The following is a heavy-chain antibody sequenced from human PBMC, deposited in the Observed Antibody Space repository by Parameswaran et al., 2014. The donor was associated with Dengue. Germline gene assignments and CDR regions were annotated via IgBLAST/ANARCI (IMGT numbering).Heavy chain of an antibody. Sequence: VRQAPGKGLEWVAVISYDGSNKYYADSVKGRFTISRDNSKNTLYLQMNSLRAEDTAVYYCARSPIGVVVPAARKHAFDIWGQGTMVTVSS. J-gene: IGHJ3*02. V-gene: IGHV3-30-3*01. CDR2: ISYDGSNK. D-gene: IGHD2-2*01. CDR3: ARSPIGVVVPAARKHAFDI.